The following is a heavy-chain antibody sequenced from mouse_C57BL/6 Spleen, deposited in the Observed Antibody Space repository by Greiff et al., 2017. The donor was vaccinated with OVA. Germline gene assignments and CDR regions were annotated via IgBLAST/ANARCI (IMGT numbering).Heavy chain of an antibody. D-gene: IGHD2-5*01. CDR3: ARPAYYSNYEGVLFAY. V-gene: IGHV5-12*01. CDR2: ISNGGGST. J-gene: IGHJ3*01. Sequence: EVQLVESGGGLVQPGGSLKLSCAASGFTFSDYYMYWVRQTPEKRLEWVAYISNGGGSTYYPDTVKGRFTISRDNAKNTLYLQMSRLKSEDTAMYYCARPAYYSNYEGVLFAYWGQGTLVTVSA. CDR1: GFTFSDYY.